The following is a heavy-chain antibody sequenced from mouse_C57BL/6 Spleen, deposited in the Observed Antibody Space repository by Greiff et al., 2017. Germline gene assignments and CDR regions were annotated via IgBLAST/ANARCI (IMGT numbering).Heavy chain of an antibody. D-gene: IGHD1-1*01. J-gene: IGHJ3*01. CDR2: IRLKSDNYAT. V-gene: IGHV6-3*01. Sequence: EVQVVESGGGLVQPGGSMKLSCVASGFTFSNYWMNWVRQSPEKGLEWVAQIRLKSDNYATHYAESVKGRFTISSDDSKSTVYLQMNNLRAEDTGIYYCTDYYGSSAYWGQGTLVTVSA. CDR3: TDYYGSSAY. CDR1: GFTFSNYW.